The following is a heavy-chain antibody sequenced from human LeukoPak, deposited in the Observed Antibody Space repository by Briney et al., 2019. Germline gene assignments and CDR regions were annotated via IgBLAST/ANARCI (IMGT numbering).Heavy chain of an antibody. CDR2: ISGSGGST. CDR1: GFTFSSYG. V-gene: IGHV3-23*01. D-gene: IGHD3-3*01. CDR3: ARTHVLRSLEWLPYYMDV. J-gene: IGHJ6*03. Sequence: PGGSLRLSCAASGFTFSSYGMHWVRQAPGKGLEWVSAISGSGGSTYYADSVKGRFTISRDNAKNSLYLQMNSLRAEDTAVYYCARTHVLRSLEWLPYYMDVWGKGTTVTVSS.